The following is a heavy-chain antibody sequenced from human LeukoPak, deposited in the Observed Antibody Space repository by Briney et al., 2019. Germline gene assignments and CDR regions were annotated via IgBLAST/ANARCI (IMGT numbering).Heavy chain of an antibody. V-gene: IGHV4-61*02. Sequence: SQTLSLTCTVSGGSISSGNYYWSWIRQPAGKGPEWIGRIYTSGSTNYNPSLKSRVTISVDTSKNQFSLKLSSVTAADTAVYYCARDQDGSYYYHYMDVWGKGTTATISS. CDR2: IYTSGST. CDR3: ARDQDGSYYYHYMDV. CDR1: GGSISSGNYY. D-gene: IGHD3-10*01. J-gene: IGHJ6*03.